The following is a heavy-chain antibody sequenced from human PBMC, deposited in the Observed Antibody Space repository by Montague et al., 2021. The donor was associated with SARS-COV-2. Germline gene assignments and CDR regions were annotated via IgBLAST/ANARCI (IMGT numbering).Heavy chain of an antibody. CDR1: GFIFRDYY. J-gene: IGHJ4*02. V-gene: IGHV3-11*01. CDR2: IRSSGTFI. D-gene: IGHD2-21*01. CDR3: GRDAKASVY. Sequence: SLRLSCAAYGFIFRDYYMTWVRQAPGKGLEWVSYIRSSGTFIYYXDSLKGRFTISRDNAKNSLYLQMNSLPAEDTAVYYCGRDAKASVYWGQGTLVTVSS.